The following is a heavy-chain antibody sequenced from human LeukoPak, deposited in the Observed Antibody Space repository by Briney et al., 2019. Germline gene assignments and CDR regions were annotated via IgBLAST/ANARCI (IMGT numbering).Heavy chain of an antibody. J-gene: IGHJ5*02. Sequence: PSETLSLTCTVSGGSISSYYWSWIRQPPGKGLEWIGYIYYSGSTNYNPSLKSRVTISVDTSKNQFSLKLSSVTAADTAVYYCARAGYCSSTSCYHRGVPHWFDPWGQGTLVTVSS. D-gene: IGHD2-2*01. CDR3: ARAGYCSSTSCYHRGVPHWFDP. V-gene: IGHV4-59*01. CDR1: GGSISSYY. CDR2: IYYSGST.